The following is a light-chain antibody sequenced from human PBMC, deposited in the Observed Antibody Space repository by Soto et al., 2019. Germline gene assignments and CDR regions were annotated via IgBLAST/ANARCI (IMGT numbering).Light chain of an antibody. CDR2: AAS. V-gene: IGKV1D-12*01. CDR3: QQPISFPIT. J-gene: IGKJ5*01. Sequence: DIQMTQSPSSVSASVGDRVAITCRASQDIAGWLAWYQQKPGKAPKLLIYAASSLQSGVPSRFSGSGSGTDFTLTIRSLQPEDFATYYCQQPISFPITFGQGTRLEI. CDR1: QDIAGW.